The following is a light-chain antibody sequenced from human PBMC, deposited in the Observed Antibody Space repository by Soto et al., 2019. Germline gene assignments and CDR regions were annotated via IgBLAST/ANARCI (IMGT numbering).Light chain of an antibody. V-gene: IGLV2-18*02. CDR2: EVS. J-gene: IGLJ1*01. Sequence: QSALTQPPSVSGSPGQSVTISCTGTSSDVGSYNHVSWYQQPPGTAPKLMIYEVSNRPSGVSNRFSGSKSGNTASLTISGLQAEDEADYYCSSYTSSSTLYVFGTGTKLTVL. CDR3: SSYTSSSTLYV. CDR1: SSDVGSYNH.